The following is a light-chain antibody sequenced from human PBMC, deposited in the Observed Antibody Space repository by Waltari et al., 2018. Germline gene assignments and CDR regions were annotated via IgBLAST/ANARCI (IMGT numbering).Light chain of an antibody. Sequence: DIVLTQSPATLSLSPGERATLSCGASESIASNYVAWYQHRPGLPPRLLIHDTSMRATGIPDRFSGAGSGTDFTLTISRLEPEDFAVYYCQQYGGSPTFGQGTKVEIK. V-gene: IGKV3D-20*01. CDR2: DTS. J-gene: IGKJ1*01. CDR1: ESIASNY. CDR3: QQYGGSPT.